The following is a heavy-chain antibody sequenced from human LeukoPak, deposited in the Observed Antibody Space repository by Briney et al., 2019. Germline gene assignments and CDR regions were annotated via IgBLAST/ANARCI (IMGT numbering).Heavy chain of an antibody. CDR3: ARGVKYYYDSSGYYSPEYFQH. CDR1: GGSISSYY. J-gene: IGHJ1*01. CDR2: IYHSGST. V-gene: IGHV4-59*12. Sequence: PSETLSLTCTVSGGSISSYYWSWLRQPPGKGLEWIGYIYHSGSTYYNPSLKSRVTISVDRSKNQFSLKLSSVTAADTAVYYCARGVKYYYDSSGYYSPEYFQHWGQGTLVTVSS. D-gene: IGHD3-22*01.